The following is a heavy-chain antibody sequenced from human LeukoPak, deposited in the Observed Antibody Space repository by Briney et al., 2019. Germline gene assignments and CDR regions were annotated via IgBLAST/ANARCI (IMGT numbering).Heavy chain of an antibody. D-gene: IGHD3-22*01. Sequence: GGSLRLSCAASGFTFSDYWMHWVRQAPGKGLEWAAVISYDGINKYYAGSVKGRFTISRDNSKNTLYLQMNSLRAEDTALYYCAKGVYDSSGYYFQDWGQGTVVTVSS. CDR2: ISYDGINK. CDR3: AKGVYDSSGYYFQD. CDR1: GFTFSDYW. J-gene: IGHJ1*01. V-gene: IGHV3-30-3*01.